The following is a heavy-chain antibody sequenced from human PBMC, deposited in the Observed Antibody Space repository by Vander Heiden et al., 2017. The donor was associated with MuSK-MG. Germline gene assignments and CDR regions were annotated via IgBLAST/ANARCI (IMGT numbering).Heavy chain of an antibody. CDR3: ARVLLWFGELLSVDAFDI. CDR1: GYTFTSYD. V-gene: IGHV1-8*01. Sequence: QVQLVQSGAEVKKPGASVTVSCKASGYTFTSYDINWVRQATGQGLEWMGWMNPNSGNTGYAQKFQGRVTMTRNTSISTAYMELSSLRSEDTAVYYCARVLLWFGELLSVDAFDIWGQGTMVTVSS. CDR2: MNPNSGNT. J-gene: IGHJ3*02. D-gene: IGHD3-10*01.